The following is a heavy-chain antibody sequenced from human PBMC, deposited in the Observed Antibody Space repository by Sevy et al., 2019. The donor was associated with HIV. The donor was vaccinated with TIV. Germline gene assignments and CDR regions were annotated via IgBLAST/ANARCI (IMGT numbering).Heavy chain of an antibody. CDR3: ARGWMRARTFDY. V-gene: IGHV3-74*01. CDR1: GFTFSSYW. CDR2: INNDGSST. Sequence: GGSLRLSCVASGFTFSSYWMHWVRQAPGKGLVWVSRINNDGSSTSYADSVEGRFTMSRDNAKNTLYLQMNSLRAEDTAVYYCARGWMRARTFDYWGQGTLVTVSS. J-gene: IGHJ4*02. D-gene: IGHD5-12*01.